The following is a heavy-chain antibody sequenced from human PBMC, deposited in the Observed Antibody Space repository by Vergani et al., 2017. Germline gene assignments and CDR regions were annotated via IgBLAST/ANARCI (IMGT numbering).Heavy chain of an antibody. CDR1: GGSISSGDYY. CDR2: IYYSGST. Sequence: QVQLQESGPGLVKPSQTLSLTCTVSGGSISSGDYYWSWIRQPPGKGLEWIGYIYYSGSTYYNPSLKSRVTISVEPSKNQFSLKLSSVTAADTAVYYCSRWEITMDRRDWFDPWGQGTLVTVSS. V-gene: IGHV4-30-4*08. J-gene: IGHJ5*02. CDR3: SRWEITMDRRDWFDP. D-gene: IGHD3-10*01.